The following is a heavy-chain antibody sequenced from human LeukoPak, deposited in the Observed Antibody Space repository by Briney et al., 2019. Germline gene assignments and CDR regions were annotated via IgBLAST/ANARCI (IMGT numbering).Heavy chain of an antibody. CDR3: AKISRFAGWYYFDY. CDR2: ISGSGGST. J-gene: IGHJ4*02. Sequence: PGGSLRLSCAASGFTFSNYAMSWVRQAPGKGLEWVSAISGSGGSTYYADSVKGRFTISRDNSKNTLYLQMNSLRDEDTAIYYCAKISRFAGWYYFDYWGQGTLITVSS. D-gene: IGHD6-19*01. CDR1: GFTFSNYA. V-gene: IGHV3-23*01.